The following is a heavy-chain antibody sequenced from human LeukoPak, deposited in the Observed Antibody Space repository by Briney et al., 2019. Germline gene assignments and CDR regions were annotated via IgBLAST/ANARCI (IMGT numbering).Heavy chain of an antibody. CDR1: GFTFSSYE. J-gene: IGHJ4*02. Sequence: GGSLRLSCAASGFTFSSYEMNWVRQAPGKGLEWVSYISSSGSTIYYADSVKGRFTISRDNAKNSLYLQMNSLRAEDTAVYYCARHHYYDSSGYLDYWGQGTLVTVSS. CDR2: ISSSGSTI. D-gene: IGHD3-22*01. V-gene: IGHV3-48*03. CDR3: ARHHYYDSSGYLDY.